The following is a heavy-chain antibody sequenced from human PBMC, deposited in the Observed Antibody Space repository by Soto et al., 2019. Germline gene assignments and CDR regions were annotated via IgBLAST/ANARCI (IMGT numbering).Heavy chain of an antibody. J-gene: IGHJ6*03. V-gene: IGHV3-21*01. CDR1: GFTFSSYS. Sequence: GGSLRLSCAASGFTFSSYSMNWVRQAPGKGLEWVSSISSSSSYIYYADSVKGRFTISRDNAKNSLYLQMNSLRAEDTAVYYCARDLGYCSSTSCPYYMDVWGKGTTVTVSS. D-gene: IGHD2-2*01. CDR3: ARDLGYCSSTSCPYYMDV. CDR2: ISSSSSYI.